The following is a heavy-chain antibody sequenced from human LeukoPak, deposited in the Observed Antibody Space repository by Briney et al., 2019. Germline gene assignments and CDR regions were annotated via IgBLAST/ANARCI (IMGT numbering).Heavy chain of an antibody. CDR1: GFTVSSNY. D-gene: IGHD5-18*01. Sequence: GGSPRLSCAASGFTVSSNYMSWVRQAPGKGLEWGSVIYSGGSTYYADSVKGRFTISRDNSKNTLYLQMNSLRAEDTAVYYCARDPWYSYGYLGAFDIWGQGTMVTVSS. CDR2: IYSGGST. CDR3: ARDPWYSYGYLGAFDI. J-gene: IGHJ3*02. V-gene: IGHV3-66*01.